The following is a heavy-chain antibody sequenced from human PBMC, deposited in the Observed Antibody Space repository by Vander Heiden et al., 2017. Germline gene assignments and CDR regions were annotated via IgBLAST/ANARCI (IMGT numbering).Heavy chain of an antibody. V-gene: IGHV3-23*01. CDR2: ISGTGNTA. J-gene: IGHJ4*02. CDR3: AKDPYSYGYDIVTYFDC. D-gene: IGHD5-12*01. CDR1: GFLLSRSA. Sequence: EVKLLESGGGLVEPGGSLGLTWVGSGFLLSRSAMGWVRQTPAKGLEWVAAISGTGNTANYADSVKGRFTISRDNSKNMLFLDMNSLRAEDTGVYFCAKDPYSYGYDIVTYFDCWGQGTQVTVSS.